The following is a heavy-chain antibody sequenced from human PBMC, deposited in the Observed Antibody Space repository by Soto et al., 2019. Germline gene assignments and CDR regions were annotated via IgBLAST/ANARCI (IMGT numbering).Heavy chain of an antibody. CDR2: ISGSGGNT. D-gene: IGHD3-3*01. J-gene: IGHJ4*02. Sequence: EVQLLESGGGLVQPGGSLRLSCAASGFTFSTYAMSWVRQAPGKGLEWVSGISGSGGNTYYADSMRGRFTVSRDSSKDTLYLQMNSLRVEDTAVYYCAKDRDFWVGYYKHRGFDYWGQGTLVTVSS. V-gene: IGHV3-23*01. CDR1: GFTFSTYA. CDR3: AKDRDFWVGYYKHRGFDY.